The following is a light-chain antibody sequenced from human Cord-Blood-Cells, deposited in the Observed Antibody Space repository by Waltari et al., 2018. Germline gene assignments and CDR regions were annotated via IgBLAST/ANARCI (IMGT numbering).Light chain of an antibody. V-gene: IGLV1-40*01. J-gene: IGLJ2*01. Sequence: QSVLTQQPSVSGAPGQRVTISCTGSSSNIGAGYDVHWYQPLPGTAPNPLTHGNSKRPSGVPDRCSGSKSGTSASLAITGLQAEDEADYYCQSYDSSLSVVFGGGTKLTVL. CDR2: GNS. CDR3: QSYDSSLSVV. CDR1: SSNIGAGYD.